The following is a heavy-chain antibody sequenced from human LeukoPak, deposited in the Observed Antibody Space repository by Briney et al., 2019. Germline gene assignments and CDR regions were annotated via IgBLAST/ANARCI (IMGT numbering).Heavy chain of an antibody. Sequence: RPGGSLRLSCAASGFTFVDYGMSWVRQAPGKGLEWVSGINWNGGSTGYADSVKGRFTISRDNAKNSLYLQMNSLRAEDTALYYCARDIESGYYPNYFDYWGQGTLVTVSS. CDR1: GFTFVDYG. J-gene: IGHJ4*02. D-gene: IGHD3-22*01. CDR3: ARDIESGYYPNYFDY. CDR2: INWNGGST. V-gene: IGHV3-20*04.